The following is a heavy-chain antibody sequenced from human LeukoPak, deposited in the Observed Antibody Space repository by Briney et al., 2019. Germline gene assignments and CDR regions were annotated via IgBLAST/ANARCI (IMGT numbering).Heavy chain of an antibody. D-gene: IGHD3-22*01. CDR1: GYRFTSYW. J-gene: IGHJ4*02. CDR3: ARSLFSSAYYFDS. CDR2: IGPSDSYT. Sequence: GESLKISCKGSGYRFTSYWIDWVRQMPGKGLEWMGRIGPSDSYTNYNPSFQGHVTISADRPISTAYLQWSSLKASDTAMYFCARSLFSSAYYFDSWGQGTLVTVSS. V-gene: IGHV5-10-1*01.